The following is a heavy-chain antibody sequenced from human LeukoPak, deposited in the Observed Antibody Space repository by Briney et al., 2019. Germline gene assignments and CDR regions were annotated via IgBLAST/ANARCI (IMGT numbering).Heavy chain of an antibody. Sequence: GGSLRLSCAASGFSFSSYWMHWVRQAPGKGPVWVSLISNDESTIIYADSVKGRFTISRDNAKNTLYLQMSSLRAEDTAVYYCARDVGAWGQGTLVTVSS. V-gene: IGHV3-74*01. CDR2: ISNDESTI. CDR3: ARDVGA. J-gene: IGHJ5*02. CDR1: GFSFSSYW. D-gene: IGHD3-16*01.